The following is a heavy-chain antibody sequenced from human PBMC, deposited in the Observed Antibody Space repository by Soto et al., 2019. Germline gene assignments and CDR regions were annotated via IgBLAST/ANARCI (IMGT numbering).Heavy chain of an antibody. V-gene: IGHV4-34*01. J-gene: IGHJ4*02. CDR2: INHSGSA. CDR3: AGVSDY. Sequence: QVLLQQWGAGRLKPSETLSLTCAVYGGSFIDYSWGWIRQSPGTGLEWIGEINHSGSANYNPSHKSRVTISVDTSKNQFSLKLYSVTAADAAVYYCAGVSDYWSQGTLVTVSS. CDR1: GGSFIDYS.